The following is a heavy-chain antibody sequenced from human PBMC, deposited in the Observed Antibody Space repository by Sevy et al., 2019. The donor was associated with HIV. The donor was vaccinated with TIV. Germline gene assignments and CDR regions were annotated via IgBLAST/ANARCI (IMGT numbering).Heavy chain of an antibody. V-gene: IGHV3-33*01. Sequence: GGSLRLSCAASGFTFSSYGMHWVRQAPGKGLEWVAVIWYDGSNKYYADSVKGRFTISRDNSKNTLYLQMNSLRAEDTAVYYCAREDIVVVPAAPKYYYYYGMDVWGQGTTVTVSS. CDR2: IWYDGSNK. J-gene: IGHJ6*02. CDR3: AREDIVVVPAAPKYYYYYGMDV. CDR1: GFTFSSYG. D-gene: IGHD2-2*01.